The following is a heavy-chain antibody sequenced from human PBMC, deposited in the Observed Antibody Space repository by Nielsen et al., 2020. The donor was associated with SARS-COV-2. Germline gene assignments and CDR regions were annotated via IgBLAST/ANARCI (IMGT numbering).Heavy chain of an antibody. V-gene: IGHV4-4*02. Sequence: SETLSLTCAVSGDSISSSNWWSWVRQPPGKGLEWIGEIYHSGNTNYNPSLRSRVTISVDKSKNQFSLRLISVTAADTAVYYCARLLTDTGNYFRFDPWGQGTLVTVFS. CDR3: ARLLTDTGNYFRFDP. D-gene: IGHD1-26*01. CDR1: GDSISSSNW. J-gene: IGHJ5*02. CDR2: IYHSGNT.